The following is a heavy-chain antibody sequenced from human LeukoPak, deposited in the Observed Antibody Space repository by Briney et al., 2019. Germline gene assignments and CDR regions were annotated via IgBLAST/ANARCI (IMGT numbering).Heavy chain of an antibody. Sequence: GGSLRLSCATSGFTFSSEPMNWVRQAPAKGLEWVAHLRSGGDNIHYVDSVRGRFTISRDNAKKSLYLQMNSLRAEDTAVYYCVRDVQFAFDIWGQGTMVTVSS. D-gene: IGHD5-24*01. V-gene: IGHV3-48*01. CDR1: GFTFSSEP. J-gene: IGHJ3*02. CDR3: VRDVQFAFDI. CDR2: LRSGGDNI.